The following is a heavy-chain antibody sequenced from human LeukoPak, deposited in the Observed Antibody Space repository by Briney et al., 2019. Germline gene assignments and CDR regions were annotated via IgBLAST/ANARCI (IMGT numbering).Heavy chain of an antibody. J-gene: IGHJ4*02. Sequence: GGSLRLSCTASGFTFGDYAMSWFRQAPGKGLEWVGFIRSKAYGGTTEYAASVKGRSTISRDDSKSIAYLQMNSLKTEDTAVYYCTRAPFGGNWGIDYWGQGTLVTVSS. CDR3: TRAPFGGNWGIDY. V-gene: IGHV3-49*03. D-gene: IGHD7-27*01. CDR1: GFTFGDYA. CDR2: IRSKAYGGTT.